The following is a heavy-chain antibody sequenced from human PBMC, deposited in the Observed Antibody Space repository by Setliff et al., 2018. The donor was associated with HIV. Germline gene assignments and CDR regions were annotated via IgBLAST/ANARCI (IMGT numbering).Heavy chain of an antibody. V-gene: IGHV4-39*01. CDR2: VHYSGSI. D-gene: IGHD6-6*01. CDR1: GLSMARTSYY. CDR3: ARGGRSLAAQTWFDP. J-gene: IGHJ5*02. Sequence: PSETLSLTCNVSGLSMARTSYYWGWIRQPPGKGLEWIANVHYSGSIYFNPSLRSRVAISVDTSKNQFSLRLSSVTAADTAVYYCARGGRSLAAQTWFDPWGQGTLVTVSS.